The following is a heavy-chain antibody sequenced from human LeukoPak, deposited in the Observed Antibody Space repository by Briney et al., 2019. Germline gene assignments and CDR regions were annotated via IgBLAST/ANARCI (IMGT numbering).Heavy chain of an antibody. CDR3: ARHRAAAGSQYYYYGMDV. Sequence: SETLSLTCTVSGGSISSYYWSWIRQPPGKGLEWIGYIYYSGSTNYNPSLKSRVIISVDTSKNQFSLKLSSVTAADTAVYYCARHRAAAGSQYYYYGMDVWGQGTTVTVSS. J-gene: IGHJ6*02. CDR1: GGSISSYY. D-gene: IGHD6-13*01. V-gene: IGHV4-59*08. CDR2: IYYSGST.